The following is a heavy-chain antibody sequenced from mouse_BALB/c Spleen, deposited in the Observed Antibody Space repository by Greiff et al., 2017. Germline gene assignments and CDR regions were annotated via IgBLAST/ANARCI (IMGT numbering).Heavy chain of an antibody. CDR2: ISTYYGNT. CDR1: SYTFTDYA. Sequence: QVQLQQSGPELVRPGVSVKISCKGSSYTFTDYAMHWVKQSHAKSLEWIGVISTYYGNTNYNQKFKGKATMTVDKSSSTAYMELARLTSEDSAVYYCARGRGYYAMDYWGQGTSVTVSS. CDR3: ARGRGYYAMDY. J-gene: IGHJ4*01. V-gene: IGHV1-67*01.